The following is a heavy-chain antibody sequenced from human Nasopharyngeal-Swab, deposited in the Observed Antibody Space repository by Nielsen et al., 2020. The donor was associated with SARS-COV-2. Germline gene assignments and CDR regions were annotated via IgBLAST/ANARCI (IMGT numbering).Heavy chain of an antibody. CDR1: GFSVTSHG. V-gene: IGHV3-33*01. J-gene: IGHJ4*02. CDR3: HLSSGYDGYINY. Sequence: GESLKISCKASGFSVTSHGMHWVRQAPGKGLEWVAVIWYDGTNKFYAGSVKGRFTISRDNSKNTLYLQMNSLRAEDTAMYYCHLSSGYDGYINYWGQGTLVTVSS. CDR2: IWYDGTNK. D-gene: IGHD3-22*01.